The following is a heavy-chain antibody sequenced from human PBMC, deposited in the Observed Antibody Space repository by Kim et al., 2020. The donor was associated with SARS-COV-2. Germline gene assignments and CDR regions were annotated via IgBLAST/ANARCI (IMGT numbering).Heavy chain of an antibody. CDR1: GGSISSSSYY. J-gene: IGHJ4*02. V-gene: IGHV4-39*01. CDR3: ARLFGDILAAAGDDY. Sequence: SETLSLTCTVSGGSISSSSYYWGWIRQPPGKGLEWIGSIYYSGSTYYNPSLKSRVTISVDTSKNQFSLKLSSVTAADTAVYYCARLFGDILAAAGDDYWGQGTLVTVSS. D-gene: IGHD6-13*01. CDR2: IYYSGST.